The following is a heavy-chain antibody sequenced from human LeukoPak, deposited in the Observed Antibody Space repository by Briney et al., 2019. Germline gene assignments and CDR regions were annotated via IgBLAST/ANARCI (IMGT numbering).Heavy chain of an antibody. CDR3: ARGTSWYIDY. V-gene: IGHV3-11*04. CDR2: ISSGGTII. J-gene: IGHJ4*02. D-gene: IGHD6-13*01. CDR1: GFIFSDYY. Sequence: GGSLRLSCAASGFIFSDYYMSWIRQAPGKGLEWVSYISSGGTIIYQADSVKGRFTISRDNAKNTLYLQMNSLRAEDTTVYYCARGTSWYIDYWGQGTLVTVSS.